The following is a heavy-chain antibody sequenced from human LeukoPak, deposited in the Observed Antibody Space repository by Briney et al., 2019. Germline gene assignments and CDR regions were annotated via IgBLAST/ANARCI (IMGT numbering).Heavy chain of an antibody. V-gene: IGHV3-48*04. CDR2: ISSSSSTI. D-gene: IGHD4-23*01. J-gene: IGHJ4*02. CDR1: GFTFSSYS. CDR3: ARDGVTITYYFDY. Sequence: GGSLRLSCAASGFTFSSYSMNWVRQAPGKGLEWVSYISSSSSTIYYADSVKGRFTISRDNAKNSLYLQMNSLRAEDTAVYYCARDGVTITYYFDYWGQGTLVTVSS.